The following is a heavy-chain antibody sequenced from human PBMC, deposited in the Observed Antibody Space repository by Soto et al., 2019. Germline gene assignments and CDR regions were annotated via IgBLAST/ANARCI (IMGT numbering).Heavy chain of an antibody. CDR1: GYTFTSYA. V-gene: IGHV1-3*01. CDR3: AGGGDIVVPDYDY. Sequence: QVQLVQSGAEVKKPGASVKVSCKASGYTFTSYAMHWVRQAPGQRLEWMGWINAGNGNTKYSQKFQGRVTITRDTSASTDYMERSSLRSEDTAEYYCAGGGDIVVPDYDYWGQGTLVTVSS. CDR2: INAGNGNT. D-gene: IGHD2-2*01. J-gene: IGHJ4*02.